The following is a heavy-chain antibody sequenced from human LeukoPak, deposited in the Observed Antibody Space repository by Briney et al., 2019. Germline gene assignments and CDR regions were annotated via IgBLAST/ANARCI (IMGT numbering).Heavy chain of an antibody. D-gene: IGHD2-2*01. CDR2: IIPIFGTA. J-gene: IGHJ5*02. CDR1: GGTFSSYA. V-gene: IGHV1-69*13. Sequence: ASVKVSCKASGGTFSSYAISWVRQAPGQGLEWMGGIIPIFGTANYAQKFQGRVTITADESTSTAYMELSSLRSEDTAVYYCARGGIVVVPAAMGVQGVDWFDPWGQETLVTVSS. CDR3: ARGGIVVVPAAMGVQGVDWFDP.